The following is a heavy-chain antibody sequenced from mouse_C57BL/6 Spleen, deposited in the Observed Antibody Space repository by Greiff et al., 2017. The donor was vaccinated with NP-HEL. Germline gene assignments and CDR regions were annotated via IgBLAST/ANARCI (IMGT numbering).Heavy chain of an antibody. J-gene: IGHJ4*01. CDR3: ARSHSYYYGSGAMDY. D-gene: IGHD1-1*01. CDR1: GYTFTDYY. Sequence: EVQLQQSGPELVKPGASVKISCKASGYTFTDYYMNWVKQSHGKSLEWIGDINPNNGGTSYNQKFKGKATLTVDKSSSTAYMELRSLTSEDSAVYYCARSHSYYYGSGAMDYWGQGTSVTVSS. V-gene: IGHV1-26*01. CDR2: INPNNGGT.